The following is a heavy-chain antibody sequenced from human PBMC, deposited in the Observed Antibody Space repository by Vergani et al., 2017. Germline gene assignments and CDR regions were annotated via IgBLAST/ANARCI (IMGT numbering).Heavy chain of an antibody. CDR2: FDPEDGET. V-gene: IGHV1-24*01. Sequence: QVQLVQSGAEVKKPGASVKVSCKVSGYTLTELSMHWVRQAPGKGLEWMGGFDPEDGETIYAQKFQGRVTMTEDTSTDTAYMELSSLRSEDTAVYYCATSLLXFGEPTLRSYYYYGMDVWGQGTTVTVSS. D-gene: IGHD3-10*01. CDR3: ATSLLXFGEPTLRSYYYYGMDV. CDR1: GYTLTELS. J-gene: IGHJ6*02.